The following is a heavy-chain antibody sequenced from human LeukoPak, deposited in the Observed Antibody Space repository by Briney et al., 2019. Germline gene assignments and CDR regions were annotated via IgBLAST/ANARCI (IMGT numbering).Heavy chain of an antibody. CDR2: IFYSGST. V-gene: IGHV4-59*01. CDR1: GFTFSSYS. CDR3: ARVYYSNSYDYWYFDL. D-gene: IGHD6-13*01. Sequence: PGGSLRLSCAASGFTFSSYSMNWIRQPPGKGLEWIGYIFYSGSTNYNPSLKSRVTISVDTSKNQFSLKLSSVTAADTAVYYCARVYYSNSYDYWYFDLWGRGTLVTVSS. J-gene: IGHJ2*01.